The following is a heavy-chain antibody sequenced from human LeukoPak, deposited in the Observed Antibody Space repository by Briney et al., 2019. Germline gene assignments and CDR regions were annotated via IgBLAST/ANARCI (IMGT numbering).Heavy chain of an antibody. Sequence: SGGSLRLSCAASGFTFSSTWVNWVRQAPGKGLEWVGRIKSAIDGGATDYAAPVQGRFTISRDDSQATLYLQMNGLRTEDTAVYYCTTGGDVIVAGTRAFDIWGQGTMVTVSS. V-gene: IGHV3-15*07. CDR3: TTGGDVIVAGTRAFDI. D-gene: IGHD5-12*01. CDR2: IKSAIDGGAT. CDR1: GFTFSSTW. J-gene: IGHJ3*02.